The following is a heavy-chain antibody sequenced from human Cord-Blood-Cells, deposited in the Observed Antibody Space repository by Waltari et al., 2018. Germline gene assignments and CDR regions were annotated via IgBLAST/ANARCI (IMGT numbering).Heavy chain of an antibody. CDR3: ASGPWARPDAFDI. V-gene: IGHV3-11*04. CDR2: ISSSGSTR. D-gene: IGHD3-16*01. Sequence: QVQLVESGGGLVKPGGSLRLSCAAPGFTFSDYYMTWLRQAPGQGLEWVSYISSSGSTRSYADSGKGRFTISRDNAKNSLYLQMNSLRAEETAVYYCASGPWARPDAFDIWGQGTMVTVSS. CDR1: GFTFSDYY. J-gene: IGHJ3*02.